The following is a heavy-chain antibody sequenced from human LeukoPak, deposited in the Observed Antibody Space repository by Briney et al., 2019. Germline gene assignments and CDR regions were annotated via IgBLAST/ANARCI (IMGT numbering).Heavy chain of an antibody. CDR3: ARESDPLMIVVVKGAFDI. Sequence: SETLSLTCTVSGGSISSGSYYWGWIRQPPGKGLEWIGSIYYSGSTYYKPSLKSRVTISVDTSKNQFSLKLSSVTAADTAVYYCARESDPLMIVVVKGAFDIWGQGTMVTVSS. CDR1: GGSISSGSYY. CDR2: IYYSGST. V-gene: IGHV4-39*07. J-gene: IGHJ3*02. D-gene: IGHD3-22*01.